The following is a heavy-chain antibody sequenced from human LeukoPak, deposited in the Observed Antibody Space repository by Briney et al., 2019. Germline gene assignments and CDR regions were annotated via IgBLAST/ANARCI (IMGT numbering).Heavy chain of an antibody. J-gene: IGHJ3*02. D-gene: IGHD2-21*02. V-gene: IGHV1-24*01. Sequence: ASVKVSCKVSGYTLTELSMHWVRQAPGKGLEWMGGFDPEDGETIYAQKFQGRVTMTEDTSTDTAYMELSSLRSEDTAVYYCATAGVVVTATDAFDIWGQGTMVTVSS. CDR3: ATAGVVVTATDAFDI. CDR1: GYTLTELS. CDR2: FDPEDGET.